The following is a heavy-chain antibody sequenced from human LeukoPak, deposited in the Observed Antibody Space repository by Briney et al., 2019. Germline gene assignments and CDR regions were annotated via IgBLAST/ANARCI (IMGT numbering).Heavy chain of an antibody. CDR3: ARDEKLTYYYDSSGYSEYFQH. CDR1: GYIFTSYY. V-gene: IGHV1-46*01. CDR2: INPSGGST. J-gene: IGHJ1*01. D-gene: IGHD3-22*01. Sequence: ASVKVSCKVSGYIFTSYYMHWVRQAPGQGLEWMGIINPSGGSTSYAQKFQGRVTMTRDTSTSTVYMELSSLRSEDTAVYYCARDEKLTYYYDSSGYSEYFQHWGQGTLVTVSS.